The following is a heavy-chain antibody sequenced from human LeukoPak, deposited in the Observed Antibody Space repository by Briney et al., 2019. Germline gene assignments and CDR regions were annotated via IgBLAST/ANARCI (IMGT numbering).Heavy chain of an antibody. CDR2: ISTSSSYI. Sequence: GGSLRLSCAASGFTFSSYWMNWVRQAPGKGLEWVSFISTSSSYIYYADSMKGRFTISRDNAKNSLYLQMNSLRAEDTAVYYCARSEMGYSNYYMDVWGKGTTVTVSS. CDR1: GFTFSSYW. J-gene: IGHJ6*03. D-gene: IGHD2-8*01. CDR3: ARSEMGYSNYYMDV. V-gene: IGHV3-21*01.